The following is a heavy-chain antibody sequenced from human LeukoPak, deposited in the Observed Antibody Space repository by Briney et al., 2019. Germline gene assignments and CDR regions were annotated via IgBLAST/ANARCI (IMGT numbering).Heavy chain of an antibody. D-gene: IGHD3-9*01. V-gene: IGHV3-66*01. J-gene: IGHJ6*02. Sequence: PGGSLRLSCAASGFTVSSNYMSWVRQAPGKGLEWVSVIYSGGSTYYADSVKGRFTISRDNSKNTLYLQMNSLRAEDMAVYYCARDHYDILTLPDHAYYGMDVWGQGTTVTVSS. CDR2: IYSGGST. CDR3: ARDHYDILTLPDHAYYGMDV. CDR1: GFTVSSNY.